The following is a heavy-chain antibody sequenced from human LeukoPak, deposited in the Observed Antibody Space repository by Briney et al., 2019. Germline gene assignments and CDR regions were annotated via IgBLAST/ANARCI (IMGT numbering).Heavy chain of an antibody. CDR3: ARDRMLSWFGEGPTWRDYYYYGMDV. CDR2: ISSSSSYI. V-gene: IGHV3-21*04. J-gene: IGHJ6*02. D-gene: IGHD3-10*01. Sequence: GGSLRLSCAASGFTFSSYSMNWVRQAPGKGLEWVSSISSSSSYIYYADSVKGRFTISRDNAKNSLYLQMNSLRAEDTAVYYCARDRMLSWFGEGPTWRDYYYYGMDVWGQGTTVTVSS. CDR1: GFTFSSYS.